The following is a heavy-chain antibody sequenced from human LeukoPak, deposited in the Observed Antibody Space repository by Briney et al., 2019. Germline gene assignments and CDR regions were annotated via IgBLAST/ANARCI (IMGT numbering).Heavy chain of an antibody. CDR3: ARGKYCSGGSCYSDLNAFDI. CDR1: GGSISSYY. J-gene: IGHJ3*02. CDR2: IYYSGST. Sequence: PSETLSLTCTVSGGSISSYYWSWIRQPPGKGLEWIGYIYYSGSTNYNPSLRSRVTISVDTSKNQFSLKLSSVTAADTAVYYCARGKYCSGGSCYSDLNAFDIWGQGTMVTVSS. V-gene: IGHV4-59*01. D-gene: IGHD2-15*01.